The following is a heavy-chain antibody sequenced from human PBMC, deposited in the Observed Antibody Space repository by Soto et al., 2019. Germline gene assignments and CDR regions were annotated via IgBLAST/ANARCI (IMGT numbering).Heavy chain of an antibody. D-gene: IGHD1-26*01. J-gene: IGHJ4*02. V-gene: IGHV1-18*01. CDR3: ARSDSGSYDY. Sequence: ASLKVSCKASGYTFTIYRISWVRQAPGQGLEWMGWISAYNGNTNYAQKLQGRVTMTTDTSTSTAYMELRSLRSDDTAVYYCARSDSGSYDYWGQGTLVTVSS. CDR1: GYTFTIYR. CDR2: ISAYNGNT.